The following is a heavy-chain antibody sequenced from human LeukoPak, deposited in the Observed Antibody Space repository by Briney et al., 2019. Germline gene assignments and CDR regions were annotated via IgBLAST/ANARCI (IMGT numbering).Heavy chain of an antibody. CDR3: ARVAYYGSGSYYYDAFDI. CDR2: ISAYNGNT. J-gene: IGHJ3*02. V-gene: IGHV1-18*01. CDR1: GYTFTSYG. D-gene: IGHD3-10*01. Sequence: ASLKVSCKASGYTFTSYGISCVRQAPGQGLEWMGWISAYNGNTNYAQKLQGRVTMTTDTSTSTAYMQLRSLRSDDTPVYYGARVAYYGSGSYYYDAFDIWGQGTMVTVSS.